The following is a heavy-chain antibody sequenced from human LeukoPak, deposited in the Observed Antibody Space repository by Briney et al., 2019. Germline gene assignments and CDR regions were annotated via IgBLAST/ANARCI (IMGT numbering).Heavy chain of an antibody. V-gene: IGHV4-39*07. D-gene: IGHD6-19*01. CDR3: ARDLFQAAGFDY. J-gene: IGHJ4*02. CDR2: IYYSGST. CDR1: GGSISSSSYY. Sequence: PSETLSLTCTVSGGSISSSSYYWGWIRQPPGKGLEWIGSIYYSGSTYYNPSLKSRVTISVDTSKNQFSLKLSSVTAADTAVYYCARDLFQAAGFDYWGQGTLVTVSS.